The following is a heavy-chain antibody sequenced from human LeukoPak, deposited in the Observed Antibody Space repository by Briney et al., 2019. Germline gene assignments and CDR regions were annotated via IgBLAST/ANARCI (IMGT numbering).Heavy chain of an antibody. CDR3: ARFVPSAGEFDY. D-gene: IGHD3-10*01. Sequence: SETLSLTCAVYGGSFSGYYWSWIRQPPGKGLEWIGYIYYSGSTNYNPSLKSRVTISVDTSKNQFSLKLSSVTAADTAVYYCARFVPSAGEFDYWGQGTLVTVSS. CDR2: IYYSGST. J-gene: IGHJ4*02. CDR1: GGSFSGYY. V-gene: IGHV4-59*08.